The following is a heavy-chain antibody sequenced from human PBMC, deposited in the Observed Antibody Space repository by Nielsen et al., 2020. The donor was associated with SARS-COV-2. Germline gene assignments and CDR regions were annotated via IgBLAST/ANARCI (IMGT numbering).Heavy chain of an antibody. CDR1: GGSFSGYY. D-gene: IGHD1-26*01. Sequence: GSLRLSCAVYGGSFSGYYWSWIRQPPGKGLEWIGEINHSGSTNYNPSLKSRVTISVDTSKNQFSLKLSSVTAADTAVYYCARGRWELHYWGQGTLVTVSS. V-gene: IGHV4-34*01. CDR2: INHSGST. CDR3: ARGRWELHY. J-gene: IGHJ4*02.